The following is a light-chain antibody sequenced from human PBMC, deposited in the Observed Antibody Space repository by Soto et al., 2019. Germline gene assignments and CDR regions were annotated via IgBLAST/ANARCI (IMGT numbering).Light chain of an antibody. CDR3: CSYARGSRA. J-gene: IGLJ3*02. CDR2: RND. CDR1: SSNIGTNY. Sequence: QSVLTQPPSASATPGQRVTISCSGSSSNIGTNYVYWYQHLPGTAPKLLIYRNDQRPSGVPDRFSGSMSGTAASLAIGGLRSEDEADYYCCSYARGSRAFGGGTKLTVL. V-gene: IGLV1-47*01.